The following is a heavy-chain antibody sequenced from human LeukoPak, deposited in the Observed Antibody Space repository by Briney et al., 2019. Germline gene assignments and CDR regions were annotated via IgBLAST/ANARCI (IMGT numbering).Heavy chain of an antibody. V-gene: IGHV3-30*02. CDR3: AKHLGSHSFLFYYMDV. CDR1: GFAFAIYD. D-gene: IGHD2-21*01. CDR2: IRYDGTKSNE. J-gene: IGHJ6*03. Sequence: PGGSLRLSCAASGFAFAIYDMHWVRQAPGKGLEWVSLIRYDGTKSNEYYADSVKGRFTTSRDNSKDTLYLQMDNLRADDTAVYYCAKHLGSHSFLFYYMDVWGKGTSVIVSS.